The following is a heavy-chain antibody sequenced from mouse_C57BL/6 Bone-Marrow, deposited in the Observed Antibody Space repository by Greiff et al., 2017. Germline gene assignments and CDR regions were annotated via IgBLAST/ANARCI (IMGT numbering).Heavy chain of an antibody. CDR3: TRDDYYAMDY. CDR1: GFTFSNYR. Sequence: EVQGVESGGGLVQPGGSMKLSCVASGFTFSNYRMNWVRQAPEKGLEWVAQIRFKSDNYATHYAVHVKGRLTISRDDSKSSVYLQMNNLRADDTGIYYCTRDDYYAMDYWGQGTSVTVSS. J-gene: IGHJ4*01. CDR2: IRFKSDNYAT. D-gene: IGHD3-3*01. V-gene: IGHV6-3*01.